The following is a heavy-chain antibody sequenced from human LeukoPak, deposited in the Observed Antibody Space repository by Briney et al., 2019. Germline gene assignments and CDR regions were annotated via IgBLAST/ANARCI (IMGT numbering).Heavy chain of an antibody. D-gene: IGHD7-27*01. CDR2: IHYSGTT. Sequence: PSQTLSLTCTVSGASISSGGYYWSWIRQHPGKGLEWIGYIHYSGTTYYNPSLKSRVTISVDTSENQFSLKLTSVTAADTAVYYCARRPLGYWDYWGQGTLVTVSS. CDR3: ARRPLGYWDY. J-gene: IGHJ4*02. CDR1: GASISSGGYY. V-gene: IGHV4-31*03.